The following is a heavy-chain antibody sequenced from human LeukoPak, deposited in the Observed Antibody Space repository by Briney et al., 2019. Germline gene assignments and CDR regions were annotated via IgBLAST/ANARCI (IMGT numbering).Heavy chain of an antibody. J-gene: IGHJ5*02. CDR1: GFTFSSYS. D-gene: IGHD6-13*01. CDR2: ISGSGGST. Sequence: GGSLRLSCAASGFTFSSYSMNWVRQAPGKGLEWVSAISGSGGSTYYADSVKGRFTISRDNSKNTLYLQMNSLRAEDTAVYYCAKKVAAAGYDPWGQGTLVTVSS. CDR3: AKKVAAAGYDP. V-gene: IGHV3-23*01.